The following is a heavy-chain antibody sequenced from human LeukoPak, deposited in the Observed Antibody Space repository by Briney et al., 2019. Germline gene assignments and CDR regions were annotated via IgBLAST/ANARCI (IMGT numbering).Heavy chain of an antibody. D-gene: IGHD4-17*01. J-gene: IGHJ3*02. V-gene: IGHV3-11*04. CDR1: GFSFSDDY. CDR3: ARDRGDYEGAFDI. Sequence: PGGSLRLSCAASGFSFSDDYTSWIRQAPGKGLEWVAYISDRGSPTYYADSVKGRFTISWDNAKKSLYLQMNSLRAEDTAIYYCARDRGDYEGAFDIWGQGTMVTVSS. CDR2: ISDRGSPT.